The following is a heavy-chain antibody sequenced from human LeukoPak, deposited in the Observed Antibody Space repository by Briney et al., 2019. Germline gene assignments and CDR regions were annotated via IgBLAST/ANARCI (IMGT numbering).Heavy chain of an antibody. CDR2: IIPILGIA. J-gene: IGHJ4*02. CDR1: GGTFISYA. Sequence: GASVKVSFKASGGTFISYAISWVRQAPGQGREWMGRIIPILGIANYAQKFQGRVTITADKSTSTAYMELSSLRSEDTAVYYCARDYRYSGYDYEGYYFDYWGQGTLVTVSS. V-gene: IGHV1-69*04. CDR3: ARDYRYSGYDYEGYYFDY. D-gene: IGHD5-12*01.